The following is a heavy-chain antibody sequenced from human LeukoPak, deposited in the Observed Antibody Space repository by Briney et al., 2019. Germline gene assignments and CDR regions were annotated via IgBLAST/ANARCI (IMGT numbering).Heavy chain of an antibody. CDR3: AKDGRYFDWLPLSFMDV. CDR1: GFTFSSYG. CDR2: ISYDGSNK. Sequence: PGGSLRLSCAASGFTFSSYGMHWVRQAPGKGLEWVAVISYDGSNKYYADSVKGRFTISRDNSKNTLYLQMNSLRAEDTAVYYCAKDGRYFDWLPLSFMDVWGKGTTVTVSS. V-gene: IGHV3-30*18. D-gene: IGHD3-9*01. J-gene: IGHJ6*04.